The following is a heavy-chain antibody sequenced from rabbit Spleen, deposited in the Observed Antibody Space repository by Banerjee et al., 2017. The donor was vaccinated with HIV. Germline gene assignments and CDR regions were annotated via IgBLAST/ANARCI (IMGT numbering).Heavy chain of an antibody. J-gene: IGHJ4*01. CDR3: ARRPAMTLVVNL. CDR2: IGVGMSTST. Sequence: QEQLVESGGGLVQPEGSLTLTCTASGFSFSSGYMCWVRQAPGKGLEWIGCIGVGMSTSTYYASWAKGRFTISKTSSTTVTLQMTSLTAADTATYFCARRPAMTLVVNLWGPGTLVTVS. CDR1: GFSFSSGY. V-gene: IGHV1S45*01. D-gene: IGHD2-1*01.